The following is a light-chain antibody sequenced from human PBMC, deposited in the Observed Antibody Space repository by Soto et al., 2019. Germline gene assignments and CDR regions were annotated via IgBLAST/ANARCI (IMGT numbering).Light chain of an antibody. CDR3: AAWDDSLNVV. Sequence: SVLTQPHSASGTPGQRVTISCSGSSSNIGSNTVNWYQQLPGTAPKLLIYSNNQRPSGVPDRFSGSKSGTSASLAISGLQSEDEADYYCAAWDDSLNVVFGGGTKLTVL. V-gene: IGLV1-44*01. J-gene: IGLJ2*01. CDR2: SNN. CDR1: SSNIGSNT.